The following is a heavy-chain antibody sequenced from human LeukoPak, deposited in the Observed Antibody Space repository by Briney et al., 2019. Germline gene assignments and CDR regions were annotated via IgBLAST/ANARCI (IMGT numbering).Heavy chain of an antibody. Sequence: GGSLRLSCAVSGFRVSDYYMSWVRQAPGKGLEWVSRINEDASIITYADSVKGRFIISRDNTKNSLYLQMNSLRAEDTAVYYCVRDLILVWTPGDDFDFWGQGTLVTVSS. V-gene: IGHV3-74*01. D-gene: IGHD3-16*01. J-gene: IGHJ4*02. CDR3: VRDLILVWTPGDDFDF. CDR1: GFRVSDYY. CDR2: INEDASII.